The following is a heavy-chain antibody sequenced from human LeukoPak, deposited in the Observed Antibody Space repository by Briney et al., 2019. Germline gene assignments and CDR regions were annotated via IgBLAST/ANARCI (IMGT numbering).Heavy chain of an antibody. J-gene: IGHJ4*02. CDR2: ISYSGNT. Sequence: SETLSLTCTVSGGSISSYYWSWIRQPPGKGLEWIGYISYSGNTYHNPSLKSRVTISVDTSKNQFSLKLSSVTAADTAVYYCARVGYYDSGGAFDYWGRGTLVTVSS. D-gene: IGHD3-10*01. CDR1: GGSISSYY. V-gene: IGHV4-30-4*08. CDR3: ARVGYYDSGGAFDY.